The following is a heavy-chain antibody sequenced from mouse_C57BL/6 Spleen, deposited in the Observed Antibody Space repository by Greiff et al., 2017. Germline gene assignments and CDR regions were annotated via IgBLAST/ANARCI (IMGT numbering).Heavy chain of an antibody. V-gene: IGHV1-55*01. D-gene: IGHD1-1*01. Sequence: QVQLQQPGAELVKPGASVKMSCKASGYTFTSYWITWVKQRPGQGLEWIGDIYPGSGSTNYNEKFKSKATLTVDTSSSTAYMQLSSLTSEDSAVYYCARGGDFLYYGSRGAWFAYWGQGTLVTVSA. CDR2: IYPGSGST. CDR3: ARGGDFLYYGSRGAWFAY. CDR1: GYTFTSYW. J-gene: IGHJ3*01.